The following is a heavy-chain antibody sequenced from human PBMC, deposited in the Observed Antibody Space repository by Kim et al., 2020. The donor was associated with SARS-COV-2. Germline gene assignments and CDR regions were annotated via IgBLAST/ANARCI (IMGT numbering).Heavy chain of an antibody. J-gene: IGHJ1*01. V-gene: IGHV1-69*13. Sequence: SVKVSCKASGGTFSSYAISWVRQAPGQGLEWMGGIIPIFGTANYAQKFQGRVTITADESTSTAYMELSSLRSEDTAVYYCASTVLGYCSGGSCYSEYFQHWGQGTLVTVSS. D-gene: IGHD2-15*01. CDR3: ASTVLGYCSGGSCYSEYFQH. CDR1: GGTFSSYA. CDR2: IIPIFGTA.